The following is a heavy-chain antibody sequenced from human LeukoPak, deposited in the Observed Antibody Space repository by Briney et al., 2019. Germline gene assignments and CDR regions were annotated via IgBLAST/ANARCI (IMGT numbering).Heavy chain of an antibody. CDR3: AREPGGHSGSFDS. V-gene: IGHV1-2*04. Sequence: VSVKVSCKASGYTFTGYYMHWVRQAPGQGLEWMGWINPNSGGTNYAQKFQGWVTMTRDTSISTAYMELSRLRSDDTAVYYCAREPGGHSGSFDSWGQGTLVTVSS. CDR2: INPNSGGT. CDR1: GYTFTGYY. D-gene: IGHD4-23*01. J-gene: IGHJ4*02.